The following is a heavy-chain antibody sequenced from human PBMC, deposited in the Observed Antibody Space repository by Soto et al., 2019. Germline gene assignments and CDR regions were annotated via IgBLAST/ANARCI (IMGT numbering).Heavy chain of an antibody. Sequence: GGSLRLSCAASGFTFSSYAMHWVRQAPGKGLEWVAVISYDGSNKYYADSVKGRFTISRDNSKNTLYLQMNSLRAEDTAVYYCARDLFFDAARPIDYWGQGTLVTVSS. CDR3: ARDLFFDAARPIDY. CDR2: ISYDGSNK. D-gene: IGHD6-6*01. CDR1: GFTFSSYA. J-gene: IGHJ4*02. V-gene: IGHV3-30-3*01.